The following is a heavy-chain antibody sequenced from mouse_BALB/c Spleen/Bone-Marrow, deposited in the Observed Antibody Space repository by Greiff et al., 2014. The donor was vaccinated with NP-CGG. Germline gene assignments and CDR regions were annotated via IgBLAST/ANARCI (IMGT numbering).Heavy chain of an antibody. J-gene: IGHJ4*01. D-gene: IGHD1-1*01. Sequence: VQLQQSGPELVKPGASVKVSCKASGYAFTSYNMYWVKQSHGKSLEWIGYIDPYSGGTNYNQKFRGKAALTVDTSSNTAYIHLNSLTSEDSAVYFCARELSRAMDYWGQGTSVTVSS. CDR3: ARELSRAMDY. CDR1: GYAFTSYN. V-gene: IGHV1S135*01. CDR2: IDPYSGGT.